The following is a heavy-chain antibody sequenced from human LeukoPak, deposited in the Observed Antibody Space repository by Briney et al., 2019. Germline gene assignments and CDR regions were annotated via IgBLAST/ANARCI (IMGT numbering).Heavy chain of an antibody. CDR3: ASAYYYDSSGHLFDP. J-gene: IGHJ5*02. CDR1: GGSISSGDYY. D-gene: IGHD3-22*01. Sequence: SQTLSLTCTVSGGSISSGDYYWSWIRQPPGKGLEWIGYIYYSGSTYYNPSLKSRVTISVDTSKNQFSLKLSSVTAADTAVYYCASAYYYDSSGHLFDPWGQGTLVTVSS. CDR2: IYYSGST. V-gene: IGHV4-30-4*01.